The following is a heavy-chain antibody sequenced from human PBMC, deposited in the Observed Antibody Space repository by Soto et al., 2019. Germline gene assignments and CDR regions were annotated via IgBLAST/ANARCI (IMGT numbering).Heavy chain of an antibody. V-gene: IGHV1-18*01. J-gene: IGHJ4*02. CDR2: ISHYNGNT. Sequence: QVQLVQSGADVKKPGASVRVSCKASGYTFTSYDITWVRQAPGQGLEWMGWISHYNGNTNNAQKLQGRVTLTTDTSTSTAYMELRNLRSDDTAVYYCARGRRQAVPLDYWGQGTLVTVSS. CDR1: GYTFTSYD. D-gene: IGHD6-19*01. CDR3: ARGRRQAVPLDY.